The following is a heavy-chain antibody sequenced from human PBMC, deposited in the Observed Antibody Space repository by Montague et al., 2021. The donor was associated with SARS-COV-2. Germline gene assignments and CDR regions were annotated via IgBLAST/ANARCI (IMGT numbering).Heavy chain of an antibody. J-gene: IGHJ4*02. CDR1: GGSFSDYY. D-gene: IGHD1-26*01. CDR3: AREPQVGAMDY. Sequence: SETLSLTCAVYGGSFSDYYWSWIRQPPGKGLEWIGEIYHSGSTNYNPSLKSRVTISVDTSKNQFSLRLSSVTAADTAVYYCAREPQVGAMDYWGQGTLVTVSS. V-gene: IGHV4-34*01. CDR2: IYHSGST.